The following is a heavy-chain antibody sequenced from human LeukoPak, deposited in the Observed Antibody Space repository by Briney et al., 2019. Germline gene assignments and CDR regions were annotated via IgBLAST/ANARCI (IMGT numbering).Heavy chain of an antibody. CDR3: ASPLGWPHYFDY. D-gene: IGHD7-27*01. Sequence: PSETLSLTCTVSGGSISSSSYYWGWIRQPPGKGLEWIGSIYYSGSTYYNPSLKSRVTISVDTSKNQFSLKLSSVTAADTAVYYCASPLGWPHYFDYWGQGTLVTVSS. CDR1: GGSISSSSYY. J-gene: IGHJ4*02. CDR2: IYYSGST. V-gene: IGHV4-39*01.